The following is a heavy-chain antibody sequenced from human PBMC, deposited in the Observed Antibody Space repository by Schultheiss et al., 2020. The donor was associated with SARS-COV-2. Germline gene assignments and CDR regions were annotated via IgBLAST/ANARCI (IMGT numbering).Heavy chain of an antibody. CDR2: ISSSSSTI. V-gene: IGHV3-48*01. Sequence: GGSLRLSCAASGFTFSSYSMNWVRQAPGKGLEWVSYISSSSSTIYYADSVKGRFTISRDNSKNTLYLQMNSLRPEDTAVYYCARSHYWGQGTLVTVSS. CDR3: ARSHY. J-gene: IGHJ4*02. CDR1: GFTFSSYS.